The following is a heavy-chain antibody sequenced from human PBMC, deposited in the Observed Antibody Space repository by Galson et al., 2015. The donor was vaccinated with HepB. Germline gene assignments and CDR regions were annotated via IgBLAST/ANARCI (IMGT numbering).Heavy chain of an antibody. CDR2: FDPEDGET. CDR3: AIGGYGGARAFDI. J-gene: IGHJ3*02. CDR1: GYTLTELS. D-gene: IGHD4-23*01. V-gene: IGHV1-24*01. Sequence: SVKVSCKVSGYTLTELSMHWVRQAPGKGLEWVGGFDPEDGETIYAQKFQGRVTMTEDTSTDTAYMELSSLRSEDAAVYYCAIGGYGGARAFDIWGQGTMVTVSS.